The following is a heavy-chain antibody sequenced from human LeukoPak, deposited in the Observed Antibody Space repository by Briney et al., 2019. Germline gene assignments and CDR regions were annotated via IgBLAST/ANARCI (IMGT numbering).Heavy chain of an antibody. Sequence: PSETLSLTCTVSGYSISSGYYWGWIRQPPGKGLEWIGSIYHSGSTYYNPSLKSRVTISVGTSKNQFSLKLSSVTAADTAVYYCARVYIVVVPAAIADAFDIWGQGTMVTVSS. CDR2: IYHSGST. V-gene: IGHV4-38-2*02. J-gene: IGHJ3*02. CDR3: ARVYIVVVPAAIADAFDI. D-gene: IGHD2-2*01. CDR1: GYSISSGYY.